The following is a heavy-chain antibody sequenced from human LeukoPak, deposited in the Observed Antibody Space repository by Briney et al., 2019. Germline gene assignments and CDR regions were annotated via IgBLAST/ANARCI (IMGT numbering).Heavy chain of an antibody. J-gene: IGHJ4*02. CDR1: GFTFKTYR. CDR2: ISSSGSTI. V-gene: IGHV3-48*04. D-gene: IGHD1-26*01. Sequence: GGSLRLSCVASGFTFKTYRMNWVRQAPGKGLEWVSYISSSGSTIYYADSVKGRFTISRDNAKNSLYLQMNSLRAEDTAVYYCARLGPTGKGGGHWGQGTLVTVSS. CDR3: ARLGPTGKGGGH.